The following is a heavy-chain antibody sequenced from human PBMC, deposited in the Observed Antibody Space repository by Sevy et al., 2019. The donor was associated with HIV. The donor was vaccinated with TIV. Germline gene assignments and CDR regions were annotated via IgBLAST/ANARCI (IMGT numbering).Heavy chain of an antibody. V-gene: IGHV1-24*01. CDR1: GYTLTQLS. Sequence: ASVKVSCKVSGYTLTQLSMHWVRQAPGKGLEWMGSFDPEDGRTIYAQKFQGRVTMTEDTSTDTAYMELNSLNSEDTAVYYCATTKDYYDSSGYPFDYWGQGTQVTVSS. CDR2: FDPEDGRT. CDR3: ATTKDYYDSSGYPFDY. D-gene: IGHD3-22*01. J-gene: IGHJ4*02.